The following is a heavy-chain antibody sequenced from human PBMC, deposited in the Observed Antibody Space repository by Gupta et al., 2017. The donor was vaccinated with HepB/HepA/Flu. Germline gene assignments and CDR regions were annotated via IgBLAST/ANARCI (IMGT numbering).Heavy chain of an antibody. CDR1: GGTFSSYA. J-gene: IGHJ4*02. D-gene: IGHD3-16*02. V-gene: IGHV1-69*01. Sequence: QVQLVQSGAEVKKPGSSVKVSCKASGGTFSSYAISWVRQAPGQGLEWMGGIIPIFGTANYAQKFQGGVTITADESTSTAYMELSSLRSEDTAVYYCASGTMITFGGVIVMSFDYWGQGTLVTVSS. CDR2: IIPIFGTA. CDR3: ASGTMITFGGVIVMSFDY.